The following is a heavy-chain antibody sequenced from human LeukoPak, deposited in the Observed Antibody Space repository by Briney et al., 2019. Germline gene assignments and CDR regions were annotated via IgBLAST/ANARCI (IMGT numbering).Heavy chain of an antibody. CDR2: ISWNSGSI. CDR3: AKDMGVVTPSYYYYGMDV. V-gene: IGHV3-9*01. D-gene: IGHD4-23*01. CDR1: GFTFDDYA. Sequence: GRFLRLSCAASGFTFDDYAMHWVRQAPGKGLEWVSGISWNSGSIGYADSVKGRFTISRDNAKNSLYLQMNSLRAEDTALYYCAKDMGVVTPSYYYYGMDVWDQGTTVTVSS. J-gene: IGHJ6*02.